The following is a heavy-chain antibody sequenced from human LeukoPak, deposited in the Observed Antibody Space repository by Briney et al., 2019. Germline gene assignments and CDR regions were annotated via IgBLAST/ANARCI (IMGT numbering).Heavy chain of an antibody. Sequence: ASVKVSCKVSGYTLTELSMHCVRQAPGKGLEWMGGFDPEDGETIYAQKFQGRVTMTEDTSTDTAYMELSSLRSEDTAVYYCATDRRGRWYFDLWGRGTLVTVSS. CDR2: FDPEDGET. J-gene: IGHJ2*01. CDR3: ATDRRGRWYFDL. V-gene: IGHV1-24*01. CDR1: GYTLTELS.